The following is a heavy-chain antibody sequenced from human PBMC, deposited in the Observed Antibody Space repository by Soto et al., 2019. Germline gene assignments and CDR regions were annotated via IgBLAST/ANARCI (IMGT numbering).Heavy chain of an antibody. CDR2: ISSSSSYI. J-gene: IGHJ6*02. D-gene: IGHD6-6*01. CDR3: ARDFSWTKGQLVYYYYGMDV. V-gene: IGHV3-21*01. Sequence: PGGSLRLSCAASGFTFSSHSMNWIRLAPGKGLEWVSSISSSSSYIYYADSVKGRFIISRDNAKNSLYLQMNSLRAEDTAVYYCARDFSWTKGQLVYYYYGMDVWGQGTMVTVSS. CDR1: GFTFSSHS.